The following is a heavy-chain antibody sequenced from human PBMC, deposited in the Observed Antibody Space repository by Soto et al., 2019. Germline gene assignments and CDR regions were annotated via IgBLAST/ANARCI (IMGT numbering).Heavy chain of an antibody. CDR2: IYYSGST. V-gene: IGHV4-61*08. J-gene: IGHJ4*02. D-gene: IGHD3-9*01. CDR3: ARGATGYYSKGTTFDY. CDR1: GGSISSGDYY. Sequence: PSETLSLTCTVSGGSISSGDYYWSWIRQPPGKGLEWIGYIYYSGSTNYNPSLKSRVTISVDTSKNQFSLKLSSVTAADTAVYYCARGATGYYSKGTTFDYWGQGTLVTVSS.